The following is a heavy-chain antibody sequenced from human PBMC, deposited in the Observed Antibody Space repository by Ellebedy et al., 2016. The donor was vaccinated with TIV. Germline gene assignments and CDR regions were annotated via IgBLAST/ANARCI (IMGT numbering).Heavy chain of an antibody. D-gene: IGHD2-21*02. J-gene: IGHJ6*02. V-gene: IGHV3-7*01. CDR2: VKQGGSEK. CDR1: GFTFSTYT. CDR3: AKDPAYCGGDCYSRGYYYYHLDV. Sequence: GGSLRLSXAASGFTFSTYTMSWVRQAPGKGLEWVASVKQGGSEKYYVDSVEGRFAISRDNAKNSLYLQMNSLRAEDTAIYYCAKDPAYCGGDCYSRGYYYYHLDVWGQGTTVTVSS.